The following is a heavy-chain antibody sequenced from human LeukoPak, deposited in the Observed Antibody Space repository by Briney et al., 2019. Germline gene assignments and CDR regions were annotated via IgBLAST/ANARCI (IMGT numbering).Heavy chain of an antibody. CDR1: GYTFTSYG. Sequence: GASVKVSCKASGYTFTSYGISWVRQAPGQGLEWMGWISAYNGNTNYAQKLQGRVTMTTDTSTSTAYMELRSLRSDDTAVYYCARGPIGYYDFWSGYYTGILYQDYWGQGTLVTVSS. D-gene: IGHD3-3*01. CDR3: ARGPIGYYDFWSGYYTGILYQDY. CDR2: ISAYNGNT. V-gene: IGHV1-18*01. J-gene: IGHJ4*02.